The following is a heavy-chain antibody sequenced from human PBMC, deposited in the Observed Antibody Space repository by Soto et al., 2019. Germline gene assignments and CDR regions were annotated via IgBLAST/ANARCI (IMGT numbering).Heavy chain of an antibody. J-gene: IGHJ6*02. CDR2: INPNSGGT. CDR3: ARELQAPPGGYYYYGMDV. CDR1: GYTFTGYY. D-gene: IGHD1-1*01. V-gene: IGHV1-2*04. Sequence: PSVKVSCKASGYTFTGYYMHWVRQAPGQGLEWMGWINPNSGGTNYAQKFQGWVTMTRDTSISTAYMELSRLRSDDTAVYYCARELQAPPGGYYYYGMDVWGQGTTVTVSS.